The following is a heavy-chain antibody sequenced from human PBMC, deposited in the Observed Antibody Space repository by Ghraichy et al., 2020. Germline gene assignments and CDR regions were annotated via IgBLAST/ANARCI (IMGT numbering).Heavy chain of an antibody. Sequence: SETLSLTCTVSGGSISSYYWSWIRQPPGKGLEWIGYIYYSGSTNYNPSLKSRVTISVDTSKNQFSLKLSSVTAADTAVYYCARIFGDYDDAFDIWGQGTMVTVSS. CDR2: IYYSGST. D-gene: IGHD4-17*01. J-gene: IGHJ3*02. CDR1: GGSISSYY. CDR3: ARIFGDYDDAFDI. V-gene: IGHV4-59*01.